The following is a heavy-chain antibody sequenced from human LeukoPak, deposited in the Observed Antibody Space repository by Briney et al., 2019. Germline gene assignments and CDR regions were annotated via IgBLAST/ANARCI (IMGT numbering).Heavy chain of an antibody. Sequence: PGGSLRLSCAASGFTFSTYAMTWVRQAPGKGLEWVSLISRGGDVTYYADSVKGRFTISRDSSKNTLYLQMHSLRAEDTAVYYCAARPGEVAVPYDYWGKGTLVTVSS. V-gene: IGHV3-23*01. CDR3: AARPGEVAVPYDY. D-gene: IGHD2-15*01. CDR1: GFTFSTYA. J-gene: IGHJ4*02. CDR2: ISRGGDVT.